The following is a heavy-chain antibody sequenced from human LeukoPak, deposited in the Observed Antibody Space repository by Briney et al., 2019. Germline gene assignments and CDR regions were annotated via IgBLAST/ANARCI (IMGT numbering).Heavy chain of an antibody. Sequence: PGGSLRLSCAASGFTFSSYSMNWVRQAPGKGLEWVSYISSSSSTIHYADSVKGRFTISRDNAKNSLYLQMNSLRAEDTAVYYCAGGKSRYYDSSGYDYWGQGTLVTVSS. CDR3: AGGKSRYYDSSGYDY. V-gene: IGHV3-48*01. J-gene: IGHJ4*02. D-gene: IGHD3-22*01. CDR1: GFTFSSYS. CDR2: ISSSSSTI.